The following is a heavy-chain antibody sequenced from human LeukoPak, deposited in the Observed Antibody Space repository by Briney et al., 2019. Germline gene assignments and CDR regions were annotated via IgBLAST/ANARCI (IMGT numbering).Heavy chain of an antibody. CDR2: IYYSGST. CDR3: ARGGSSRWYSGHYYYGMDV. D-gene: IGHD6-13*01. V-gene: IGHV4-59*01. CDR1: GGSISSYY. J-gene: IGHJ6*02. Sequence: SETLSLTCTVSGGSISSYYWSWIRQPPGKGLEWIGYIYYSGSTNYNPSLKSRVTISVDTSKNQFSLKLSSVTAADTAVYYCARGGSSRWYSGHYYYGMDVWGQGTTVTVSS.